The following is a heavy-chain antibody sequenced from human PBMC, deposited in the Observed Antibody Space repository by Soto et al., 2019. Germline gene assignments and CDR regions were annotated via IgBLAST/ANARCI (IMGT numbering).Heavy chain of an antibody. Sequence: GGSLRLSCAASGFTFSSYAMSWVRQAPGKGLEWVSAISGSGGSTYYADSVKGRFTISRDNSKNTLYLQMNSLRAEDTAVYYCAKGPHYDFWSGYYNFDYWGQGTLVTVSS. CDR2: ISGSGGST. V-gene: IGHV3-23*01. J-gene: IGHJ4*02. CDR1: GFTFSSYA. CDR3: AKGPHYDFWSGYYNFDY. D-gene: IGHD3-3*01.